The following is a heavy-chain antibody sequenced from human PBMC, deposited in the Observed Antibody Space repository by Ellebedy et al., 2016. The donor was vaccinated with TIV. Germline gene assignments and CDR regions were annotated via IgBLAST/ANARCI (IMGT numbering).Heavy chain of an antibody. V-gene: IGHV4-59*12. Sequence: MPSETLSLTCTVSGGSISNYYWSRIRQPPGKGLEWIAYIYHTGSTNYNPSLKSRVTISVDASKNQFSLKLTSVTAADTAVYYCARTWAQGWFDPWGQGTLVTVSS. CDR2: IYHTGST. CDR3: ARTWAQGWFDP. CDR1: GGSISNYY. D-gene: IGHD1-26*01. J-gene: IGHJ5*02.